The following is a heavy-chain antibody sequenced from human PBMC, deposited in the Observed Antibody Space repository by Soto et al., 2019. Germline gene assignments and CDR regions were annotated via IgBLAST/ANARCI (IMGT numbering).Heavy chain of an antibody. CDR1: GGSISSSSYY. V-gene: IGHV4-39*01. Sequence: PSETLSLTCTVSGGSISSSSYYWGWIRQPPGKGLEWIGSIYYSGSTYYSGSTYYNPSLKSRVTISVDTSKNQFSLKLSSVTAADTAVYHCATHNSSWQHYFDYWGQGTLVTVPQ. CDR3: ATHNSSWQHYFDY. CDR2: IYYSGSTYYSGST. J-gene: IGHJ4*02. D-gene: IGHD6-13*01.